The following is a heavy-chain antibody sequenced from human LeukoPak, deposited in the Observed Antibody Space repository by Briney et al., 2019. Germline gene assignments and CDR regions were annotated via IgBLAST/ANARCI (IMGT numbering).Heavy chain of an antibody. J-gene: IGHJ3*02. D-gene: IGHD1-26*01. Sequence: SETLSLTCAVSGGXFSGYYCTWIRQPPGKGLEWIGEINHSGSTNYNPSLKSRVTISVDTSKNQFSLKLSSVTAADTAVYYCARETSGSNDAFDIWGQGTMVTVSS. CDR1: GGXFSGYY. CDR3: ARETSGSNDAFDI. V-gene: IGHV4-34*01. CDR2: INHSGST.